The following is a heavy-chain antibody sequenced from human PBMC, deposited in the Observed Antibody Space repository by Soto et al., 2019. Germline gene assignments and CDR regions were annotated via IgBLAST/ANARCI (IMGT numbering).Heavy chain of an antibody. V-gene: IGHV4-59*08. CDR1: GGPISRYY. J-gene: IGHJ3*02. CDR2: IYYSGST. CDR3: ARRYGGAFDI. D-gene: IGHD3-10*01. Sequence: SETLSLTYTVSGGPISRYYWSWIRQPPGKGLEWIGYIYYSGSTNYNPSLKSRVTISVDTSKNQFSLKLSSVTAADTAVYYCARRYGGAFDIWGQGTMVT.